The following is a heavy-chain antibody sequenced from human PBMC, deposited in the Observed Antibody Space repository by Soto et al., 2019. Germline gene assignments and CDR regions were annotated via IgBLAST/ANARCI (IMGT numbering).Heavy chain of an antibody. V-gene: IGHV3-15*01. Sequence: EVHLVESGGGLVKPGGSLRLSCAASGFGFADGWMSWVRQAPGKGLEWVGRVKSKTSGGTTAYNAPVEGRFTISRNDSKNTLYLQMNSLKTEDTAVYYCTTIVAGTGYWGQGTLVSVSS. CDR2: VKSKTSGGTT. J-gene: IGHJ4*02. CDR1: GFGFADGW. CDR3: TTIVAGTGY. D-gene: IGHD6-19*01.